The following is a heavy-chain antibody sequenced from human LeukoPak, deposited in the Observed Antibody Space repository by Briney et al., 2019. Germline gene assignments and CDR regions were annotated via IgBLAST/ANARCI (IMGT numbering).Heavy chain of an antibody. V-gene: IGHV1-69*05. Sequence: SVKVSCKASGGTFSSYAISWVRQAPGQGLEWMGRIIPIFGTANYAQKSQGRVTITTDESTSTAYMELSSLRSEDTAVYYCARAGGYDYVWGSYRYDYWGQGTLVAVSS. CDR2: IIPIFGTA. D-gene: IGHD3-16*02. CDR3: ARAGGYDYVWGSYRYDY. J-gene: IGHJ4*02. CDR1: GGTFSSYA.